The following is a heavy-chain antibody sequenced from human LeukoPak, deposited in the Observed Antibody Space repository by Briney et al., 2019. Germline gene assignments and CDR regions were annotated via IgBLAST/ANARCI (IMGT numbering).Heavy chain of an antibody. CDR1: GYTFSNYG. J-gene: IGHJ6*02. CDR3: ARDPPRIVVVVAATNYYGMDV. V-gene: IGHV1-18*01. Sequence: ASVKVSCKSSGYTFSNYGVTWVRQAPGQGLEWMGWISAYNGNTNYAQKLQGRVTMTTDTSTSTAYMELRSLRSDDTAVYYCARDPPRIVVVVAATNYYGMDVWGQGTTVTVSS. D-gene: IGHD2-15*01. CDR2: ISAYNGNT.